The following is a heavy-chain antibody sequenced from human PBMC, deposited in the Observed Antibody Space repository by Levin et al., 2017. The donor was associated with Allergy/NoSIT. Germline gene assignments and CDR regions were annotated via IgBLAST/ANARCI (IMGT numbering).Heavy chain of an antibody. CDR2: VSDGGDYT. J-gene: IGHJ4*02. Sequence: ASVKVSCAASGFAFNTFAMNWVRQAPGQGLEWVSSVSDGGDYTFYTDSVKGRFIISRDNSKNTIYLQMNSLRAEDTALYFCAKDDGAAYYSFDCWGQGTLVTVSA. D-gene: IGHD1-26*01. V-gene: IGHV3-23*01. CDR3: AKDDGAAYYSFDC. CDR1: GFAFNTFA.